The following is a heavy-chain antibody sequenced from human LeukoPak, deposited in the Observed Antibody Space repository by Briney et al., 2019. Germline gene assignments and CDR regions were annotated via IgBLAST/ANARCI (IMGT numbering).Heavy chain of an antibody. V-gene: IGHV3-30*14. CDR1: GFTFSSYA. Sequence: GGSLRLSCAASGFTFSSYAMHWVRQAPGKGLEWVAVISYDGSNKYYVDSVKGRFTTSRDHSKNTMYLQMNSLRVEDTAVYYCARYYDSSGYTQGAFDIWGQGTMVTVS. D-gene: IGHD3-22*01. J-gene: IGHJ3*02. CDR2: ISYDGSNK. CDR3: ARYYDSSGYTQGAFDI.